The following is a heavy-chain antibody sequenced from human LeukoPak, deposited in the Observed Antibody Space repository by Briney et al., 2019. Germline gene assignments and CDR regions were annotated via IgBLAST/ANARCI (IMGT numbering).Heavy chain of an antibody. J-gene: IGHJ6*03. CDR3: AREHIVVVTAGYMDV. D-gene: IGHD2-21*02. Sequence: PGGSLRLSCAASGFTFDDYGMSWVRQAPGKGLEWVSGINWNGGSTVYADSVKGRFTISRDNAKNSVYLQMNSLRAEDTALYYCAREHIVVVTAGYMDVWGKGTTVTVSS. CDR2: INWNGGST. CDR1: GFTFDDYG. V-gene: IGHV3-20*04.